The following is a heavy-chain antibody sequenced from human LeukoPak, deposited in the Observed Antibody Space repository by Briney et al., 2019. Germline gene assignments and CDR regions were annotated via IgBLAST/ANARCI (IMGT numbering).Heavy chain of an antibody. D-gene: IGHD3-10*01. CDR2: ISYDGSNK. CDR1: GFTFSSYA. J-gene: IGHJ4*02. CDR3: ARDYGSGSPDY. Sequence: GGTLRLSCAASGFTFSSYAMHWVREAPGKGLGWVAVISYDGSNKYYADSVKGRFTISRDNSKNTLYLQMNSLRAEDTAVYHCARDYGSGSPDYWGQGTLVTVSS. V-gene: IGHV3-30*04.